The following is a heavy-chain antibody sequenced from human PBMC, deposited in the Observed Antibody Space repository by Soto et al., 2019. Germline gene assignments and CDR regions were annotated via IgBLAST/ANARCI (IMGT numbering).Heavy chain of an antibody. CDR2: ISNDGSDK. J-gene: IGHJ3*01. CDR3: AKDQAGAASHGID. CDR1: GFTFNNYG. Sequence: QVQLVESGGGVVQPGRSLRLSCAASGFTFNNYGMHWARQAPGKGLEWVAAISNDGSDKYYADSVKGRLTISRDNSKNTVFLQMSSLRAEDTAVYYCAKDQAGAASHGIDWGQGTMVTVSS. V-gene: IGHV3-30*18. D-gene: IGHD6-13*01.